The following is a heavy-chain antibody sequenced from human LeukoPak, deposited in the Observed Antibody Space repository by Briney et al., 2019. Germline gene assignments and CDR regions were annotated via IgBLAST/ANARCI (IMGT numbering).Heavy chain of an antibody. V-gene: IGHV3-48*02. CDR3: ARDRFYGSGSYQDAGGCFDY. CDR1: GFTFSTYS. J-gene: IGHJ4*02. D-gene: IGHD3-10*01. CDR2: ISSSSSTI. Sequence: PGGSLRLSCAASGFTFSTYSMNWVRQAPGKGLEWVSYISSSSSTIFYADSVKGRFTVSRDNAKKSLHLQLNSLRDEDTALYYCARDRFYGSGSYQDAGGCFDYWGQGTLVTVSS.